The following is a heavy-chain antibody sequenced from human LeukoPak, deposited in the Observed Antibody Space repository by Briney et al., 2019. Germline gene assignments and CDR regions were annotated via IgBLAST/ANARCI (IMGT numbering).Heavy chain of an antibody. CDR2: INHSGST. V-gene: IGHV4-34*01. CDR1: GGSFSGYY. CDR3: ARGSSYYYDSSGYYSDY. J-gene: IGHJ4*02. Sequence: SETLSLTCAVYGGSFSGYYWGWIRQPPGKGLEWIGEINHSGSTNYNPSLKSRVTISVDTSKNQFSLKLSSVTAADTAVYYCARGSSYYYDSSGYYSDYWGQGTLVTVSS. D-gene: IGHD3-22*01.